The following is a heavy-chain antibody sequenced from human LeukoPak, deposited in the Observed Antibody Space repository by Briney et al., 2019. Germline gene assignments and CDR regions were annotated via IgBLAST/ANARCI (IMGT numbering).Heavy chain of an antibody. CDR1: GFTFDDYA. CDR3: AKGIGGSSGYYVGYFDY. D-gene: IGHD3-22*01. J-gene: IGHJ4*02. Sequence: GGSLRLSCAASGFTFDDYAMHWVRQAPGKGLEWVSLISGDGGSTYYADSVKGRFTISRDNSKNSLYLQMNSLRTEDTALYYCAKGIGGSSGYYVGYFDYWGQGTLVTVSS. V-gene: IGHV3-43*02. CDR2: ISGDGGST.